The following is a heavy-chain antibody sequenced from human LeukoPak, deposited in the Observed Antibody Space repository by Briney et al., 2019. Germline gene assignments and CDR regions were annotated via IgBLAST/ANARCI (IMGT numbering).Heavy chain of an antibody. CDR2: LYTSGNT. CDR1: GDSISSGSYY. D-gene: IGHD2-2*01. CDR3: ARESSSTWGWFDP. V-gene: IGHV4-61*02. J-gene: IGHJ5*02. Sequence: SETLSLTCTVSGDSISSGSYYWSWIRQPAGKGLEWIGRLYTSGNTNYNPSLKSRVTISVDSSKNHFSLNLSSVTAAYTAVYYCARESSSTWGWFDPWGQGTQVTVSS.